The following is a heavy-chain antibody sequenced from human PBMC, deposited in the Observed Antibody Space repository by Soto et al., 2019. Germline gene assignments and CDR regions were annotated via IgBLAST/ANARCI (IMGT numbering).Heavy chain of an antibody. CDR1: GGSISSSY. CDR2: IYYSGST. V-gene: IGHV4-59*01. Sequence: SETLSLTCTVSGGSISSSYWTWIRQPPGKGLEWIGYIYYSGSTNYNPSLKSRVTISIDTSKNQFSLKLSSVTAADTAVYYCARGTTLPYYNVIDVSGLVTTLIVSS. D-gene: IGHD4-17*01. J-gene: IGHJ6*02. CDR3: ARGTTLPYYNVIDV.